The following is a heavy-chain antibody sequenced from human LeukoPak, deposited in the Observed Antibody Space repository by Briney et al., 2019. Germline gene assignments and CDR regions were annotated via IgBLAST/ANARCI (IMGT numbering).Heavy chain of an antibody. CDR2: ISSNGGST. D-gene: IGHD1-26*01. CDR3: ARVRGSYDY. J-gene: IGHJ4*02. CDR1: GFPFSSYA. V-gene: IGHV3-64*01. Sequence: PGGPLRLSCAASGFPFSSYAMHWVRQAPGKALEYVSAISSNGGSTYYAKSVKGRFTISRDNSKNTLYLQMGSLRAEDMAVYYCARVRGSYDYWGQGTLVTVSS.